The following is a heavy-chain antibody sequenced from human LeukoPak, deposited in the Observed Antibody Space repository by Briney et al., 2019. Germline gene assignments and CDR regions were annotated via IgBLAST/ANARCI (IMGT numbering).Heavy chain of an antibody. V-gene: IGHV5-51*01. CDR3: ARRAGMSVDY. Sequence: GESLKISCKASGYSISSYWIGWVRQMSGKGLEWMGIIYPGDSDTRYSPSFQGQVTISADRSISTAYLQWSSLKASDTAMYYCARRAGMSVDYWGQGTLVTVSS. CDR1: GYSISSYW. J-gene: IGHJ4*02. CDR2: IYPGDSDT. D-gene: IGHD6-19*01.